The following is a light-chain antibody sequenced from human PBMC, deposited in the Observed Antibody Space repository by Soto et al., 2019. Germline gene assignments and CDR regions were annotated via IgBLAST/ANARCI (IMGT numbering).Light chain of an antibody. CDR3: QQYNSYPRT. CDR1: QSISSW. Sequence: DIQMTQSPSTLSASVGDRVTITCRASQSISSWLAWYQQKPGKAPKPLIYQASSLESWVPSRFSGSGSGSEFTLTISILQPDDFATYYCQQYNSYPRTFGQGTKVQIK. J-gene: IGKJ1*01. CDR2: QAS. V-gene: IGKV1-5*03.